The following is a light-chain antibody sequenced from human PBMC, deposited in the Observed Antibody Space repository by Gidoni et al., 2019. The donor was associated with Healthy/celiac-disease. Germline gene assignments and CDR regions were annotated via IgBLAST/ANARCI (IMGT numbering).Light chain of an antibody. Sequence: QSPGTLSLSPGERATLSCRASQSVSSSYLAWYQQKPGQAPRLLIYGASSRATGIPDRFSGSGSGTDFTLTISRLEPEDFAVYYCQQYGSSLFTFGPGTKVDIK. J-gene: IGKJ3*01. CDR1: QSVSSSY. CDR2: GAS. CDR3: QQYGSSLFT. V-gene: IGKV3-20*01.